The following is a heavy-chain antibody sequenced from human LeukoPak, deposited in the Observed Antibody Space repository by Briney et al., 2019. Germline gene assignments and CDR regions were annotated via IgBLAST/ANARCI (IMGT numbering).Heavy chain of an antibody. J-gene: IGHJ4*02. CDR3: ARGSTMVRGVNLFDY. D-gene: IGHD3-10*01. Sequence: SETLSLTCAVYGGSFSGYYWSWIRQPPGKGLEWIGEINHSGSTNYNPSLKNRVTISVDTSKNQFSLKLSSVTAADTAVYYCARGSTMVRGVNLFDYWGQGTLVTVSS. CDR2: INHSGST. CDR1: GGSFSGYY. V-gene: IGHV4-34*01.